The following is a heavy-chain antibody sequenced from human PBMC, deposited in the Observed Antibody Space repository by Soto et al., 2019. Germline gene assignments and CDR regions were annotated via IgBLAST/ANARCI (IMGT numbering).Heavy chain of an antibody. CDR3: AIDRWYSSGWYNYYGMDV. CDR2: ISDTGGST. D-gene: IGHD6-19*01. J-gene: IGHJ6*02. Sequence: EVQLLDSGGGLVQPGGSLRLSCAASGFTFSTSAMTWVRQAPGKGLEWVSGISDTGGSTYYADSVKGRFTISRDNSKNTRYLQVNSLKAEDTAVYECAIDRWYSSGWYNYYGMDVWGQGAAVTVSS. CDR1: GFTFSTSA. V-gene: IGHV3-23*01.